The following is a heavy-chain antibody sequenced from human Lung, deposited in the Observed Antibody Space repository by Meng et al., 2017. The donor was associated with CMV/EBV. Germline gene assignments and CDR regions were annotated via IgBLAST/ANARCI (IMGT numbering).Heavy chain of an antibody. CDR2: IIPNIGST. CDR3: ARDPHSAPNHFFDY. CDR1: GYIFTNYY. D-gene: IGHD2-2*01. Sequence: ASVXVSCKASGYIFTNYYMHWVRQAPGQGLEWMGKIIPNIGSTNYAQKFQGRVTMTRDTSTSTVYMELSSLRSEDTAVYYCARDPHSAPNHFFDYWVQGTXVTVSS. J-gene: IGHJ4*02. V-gene: IGHV1-46*01.